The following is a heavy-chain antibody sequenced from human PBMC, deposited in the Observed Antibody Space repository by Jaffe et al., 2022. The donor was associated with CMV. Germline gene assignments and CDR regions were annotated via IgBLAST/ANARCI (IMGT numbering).Heavy chain of an antibody. CDR3: ARDRGPLGAFDI. D-gene: IGHD3-10*01. V-gene: IGHV1-3*01. J-gene: IGHJ3*02. CDR1: GYTFTSYA. Sequence: QVQLVQSGAEVKKPGASVKVSCKASGYTFTSYAMHWVRQAPGQRLEWMGWINAGNGNTKYSQKFQGRVTITRDTSASTAYMELSSLRSEDTAVYYCARDRGPLGAFDIWGQGTMVTVSS. CDR2: INAGNGNT.